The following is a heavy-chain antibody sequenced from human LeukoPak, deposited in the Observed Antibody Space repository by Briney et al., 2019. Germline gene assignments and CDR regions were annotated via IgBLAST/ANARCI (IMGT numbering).Heavy chain of an antibody. V-gene: IGHV4-34*01. D-gene: IGHD6-13*01. CDR2: INHSGST. CDR3: ARCPGIAAAGPDAFDI. CDR1: GGSFSGYY. J-gene: IGHJ3*02. Sequence: SETLSLTCAVYGGSFSGYYWSWIRQPPGKGLEWIGEINHSGSTNYNPSLKSRVTISVDTSKNQFSLKLSSVTASDTAVYYCARCPGIAAAGPDAFDIWGQGTMVTVSS.